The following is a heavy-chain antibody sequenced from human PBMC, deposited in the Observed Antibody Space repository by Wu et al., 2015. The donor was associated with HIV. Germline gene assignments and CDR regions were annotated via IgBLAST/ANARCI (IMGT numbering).Heavy chain of an antibody. CDR3: XGGGGRTSMDPFDF. CDR1: GATFTSYA. CDR2: LIPMYATP. Sequence: QVQLLQSGAEVKNPGSSVRVSCKASGATFTSYALSWVRQAPGQGLEWMGRLIPMYATPSYAQRFQGRVTITADESTSTAYMDVGSLRSDDTAVYYCXGGGGRTSMDPFDFWGQGTLVTVSS. V-gene: IGHV1-69*13. D-gene: IGHD5-18*01. J-gene: IGHJ4*02.